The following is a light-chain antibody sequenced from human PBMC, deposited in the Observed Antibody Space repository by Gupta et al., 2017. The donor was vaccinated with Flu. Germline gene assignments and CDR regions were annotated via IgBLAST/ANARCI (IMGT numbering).Light chain of an antibody. V-gene: IGLV3-9*01. J-gene: IGLJ1*01. Sequence: GGDNIGSKDVHWYQQKPGQAPVLVIYRDSSRPSGITGRFSGSNSGNTATLTISRAQAGDEADYYCQVWDSSTPSVFGTGTKVTV. CDR2: RDS. CDR3: QVWDSSTPSV. CDR1: NIGSKD.